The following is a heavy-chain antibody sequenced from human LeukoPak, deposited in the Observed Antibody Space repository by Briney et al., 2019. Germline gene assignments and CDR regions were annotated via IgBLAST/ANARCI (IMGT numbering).Heavy chain of an antibody. J-gene: IGHJ4*02. Sequence: PSQTLSLTCTVSGGSISSGSYFWSWIRQPAGKGLEWIGRFYTSGSTNYNPSLKSRVTISLDTSKNQFSLKLSSVTAADTAVYYCARDPSGGSIDYWGQGTLVTVSS. V-gene: IGHV4-61*02. D-gene: IGHD2-15*01. CDR3: ARDPSGGSIDY. CDR2: FYTSGST. CDR1: GGSISSGSYF.